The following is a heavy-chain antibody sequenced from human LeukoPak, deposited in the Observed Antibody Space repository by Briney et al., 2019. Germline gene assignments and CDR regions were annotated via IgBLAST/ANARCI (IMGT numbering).Heavy chain of an antibody. CDR1: GFRFDTYW. J-gene: IGHJ3*02. CDR3: ARIDYGFDAFDI. V-gene: IGHV3-7*03. D-gene: IGHD4-17*01. CDR2: IKQDESEK. Sequence: GGSLRLSCAASGFRFDTYWMSWVRQAPGKGLEWVANIKQDESEKNYVSSVKGRFTISRDNAKNSLYLQMNSLRAEDTALYYCARIDYGFDAFDIWGQGTMVTVSS.